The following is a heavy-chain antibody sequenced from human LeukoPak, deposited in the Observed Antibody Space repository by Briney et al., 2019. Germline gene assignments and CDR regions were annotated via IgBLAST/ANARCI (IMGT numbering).Heavy chain of an antibody. J-gene: IGHJ4*02. D-gene: IGHD4-17*01. Sequence: GGSLRLSCAASGFTLSNAWMSWVRQAPGKGLEWVGRIKSKTDGGTTDYAAPVKGRFTISRDDSKNTLYLQMNSLKTEDTAVYYCARYGNGDYAFDQWGQGTLVTVSS. V-gene: IGHV3-15*01. CDR2: IKSKTDGGTT. CDR3: ARYGNGDYAFDQ. CDR1: GFTLSNAW.